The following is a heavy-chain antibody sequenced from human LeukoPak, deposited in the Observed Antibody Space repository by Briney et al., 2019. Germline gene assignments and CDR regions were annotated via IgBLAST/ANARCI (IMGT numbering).Heavy chain of an antibody. D-gene: IGHD6-13*01. J-gene: IGHJ4*02. CDR1: GFTFSDYH. CDR3: TTVLSSNRYNLCDY. V-gene: IGHV3-11*05. CDR2: MSSSGTYT. Sequence: GVSLRLSCAASGFTFSDYHMSWIPQAPGKGREWVTYMSSSGTYTHSADSVKGRFTISRDNEKNSLYLQMNTLRAEDTAVYYCTTVLSSNRYNLCDYWGQGTLVTVSS.